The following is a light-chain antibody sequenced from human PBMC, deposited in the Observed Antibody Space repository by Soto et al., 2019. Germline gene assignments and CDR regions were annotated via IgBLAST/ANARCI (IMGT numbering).Light chain of an antibody. CDR3: CSYVGARAYV. Sequence: QSALTQPASVSGSPGQSITISCSGSISDVGSSGPVSWYQHHPGQVPKLIIYEGSRRPSGVSSRFSGSKTGNTASLTITGLQAEDGANCYCCSYVGARAYVFGTGTKVTVL. CDR1: ISDVGSSGP. V-gene: IGLV2-23*01. J-gene: IGLJ1*01. CDR2: EGS.